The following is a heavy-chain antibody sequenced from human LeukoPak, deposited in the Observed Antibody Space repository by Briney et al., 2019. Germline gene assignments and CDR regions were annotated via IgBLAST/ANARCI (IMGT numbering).Heavy chain of an antibody. CDR2: ISASGSST. J-gene: IGHJ5*02. CDR3: VRASVS. CDR1: GFTFSSSS. D-gene: IGHD5/OR15-5a*01. V-gene: IGHV3-23*01. Sequence: PGGSLRLSCAASGFTFSSSSMSWVRQAPGKGLEWVSGISASGSSTYYADSVKGRFTISRDNSNKTLYLQMHSLRAAGNAQYSSVRASVSWGQGILVAVSS.